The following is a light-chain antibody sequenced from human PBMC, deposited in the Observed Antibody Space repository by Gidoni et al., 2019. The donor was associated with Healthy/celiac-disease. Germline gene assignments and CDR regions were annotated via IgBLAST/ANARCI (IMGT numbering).Light chain of an antibody. CDR3: QQYASSQWT. J-gene: IGKJ1*01. Sequence: ENVLPHPPGTLSLSPGERATLSCRASQSVSSRYFAWYQQKPGQFPRLLIYGASSRATGIPDRFSGSGSGTDFTLTISRLEPEDSAIYYCQQYASSQWTFGQGTKVEIK. CDR1: QSVSSRY. V-gene: IGKV3-20*01. CDR2: GAS.